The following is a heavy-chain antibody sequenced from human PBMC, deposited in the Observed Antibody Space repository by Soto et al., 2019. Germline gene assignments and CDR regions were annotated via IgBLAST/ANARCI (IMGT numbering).Heavy chain of an antibody. CDR3: ARDGWGSNWFYEV. J-gene: IGHJ2*01. Sequence: GGSLRLSCAASGFTFSSYAMSWVRQAPGEGPEWVAVISYDGTRTFYADSVKGRFTISRDNSKKTLYLDMNNLRAEDTAVYFCARDGWGSNWFYEVWGRGSLVTVSS. CDR1: GFTFSSYA. V-gene: IGHV3-30*03. CDR2: ISYDGTRT. D-gene: IGHD6-19*01.